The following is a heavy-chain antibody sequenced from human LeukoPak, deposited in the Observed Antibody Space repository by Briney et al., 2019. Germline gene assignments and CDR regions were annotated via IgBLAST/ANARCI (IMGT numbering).Heavy chain of an antibody. CDR1: GGSFSGYY. CDR3: ARVRQPGDYFDY. J-gene: IGHJ4*02. CDR2: INHSGST. V-gene: IGHV4-34*09. Sequence: SETLSLTCAVYGGSFSGYYWSWIRQPPGKGLEWIGEINHSGSTYYNPSLKSRVTISVDTSKNQFSLKLSSVTAADTAVYYCARVRQPGDYFDYWGQGTLVTVSS. D-gene: IGHD7-27*01.